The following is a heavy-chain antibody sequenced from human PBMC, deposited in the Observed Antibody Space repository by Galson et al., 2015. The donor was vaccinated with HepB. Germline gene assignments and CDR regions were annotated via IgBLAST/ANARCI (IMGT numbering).Heavy chain of an antibody. CDR1: GYTFTGYY. CDR3: ARAPPLGVLIRFDP. CDR2: INPYTGDT. Sequence: SVKVSCKASGYTFTGYYIHWVRQAPGQGLEWMGRINPYTGDTDYAQNFQARVTLTRDTSISTAYMEMRRLTSDDTAVYYCARAPPLGVLIRFDPWAQGSLVTVSS. V-gene: IGHV1-2*06. D-gene: IGHD3-10*01. J-gene: IGHJ5*02.